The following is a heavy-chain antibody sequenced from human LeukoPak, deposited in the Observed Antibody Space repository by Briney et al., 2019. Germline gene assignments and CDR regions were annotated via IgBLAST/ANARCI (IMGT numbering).Heavy chain of an antibody. CDR2: IGSAGDT. D-gene: IGHD3-16*01. V-gene: IGHV3-13*01. J-gene: IGHJ4*02. CDR3: ARGGEIGFDY. CDR1: GYTFSTYD. Sequence: AGGSLRLSCAASGYTFSTYDVHWVRQATGKGLEWVSSIGSAGDTYYAGSVKGRFTISRENAKNSLYLQMNSLRAGDTAVYYCARGGEIGFDYWGQGTLVTVSS.